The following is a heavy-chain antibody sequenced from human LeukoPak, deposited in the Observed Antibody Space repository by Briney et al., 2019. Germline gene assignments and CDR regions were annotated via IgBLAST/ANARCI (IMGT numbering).Heavy chain of an antibody. D-gene: IGHD3-10*01. J-gene: IGHJ1*01. Sequence: TSVKVSCKASGYTFTGYYMHWVRQAPGQGLEWMGRINPNSGGTNYAQKFQGRVTMTRDTSISTAYMELSRLRSDDTAVYYFARGITMVRGANWLWGQGPLVTVSS. CDR1: GYTFTGYY. V-gene: IGHV1-2*06. CDR2: INPNSGGT. CDR3: ARGITMVRGANWL.